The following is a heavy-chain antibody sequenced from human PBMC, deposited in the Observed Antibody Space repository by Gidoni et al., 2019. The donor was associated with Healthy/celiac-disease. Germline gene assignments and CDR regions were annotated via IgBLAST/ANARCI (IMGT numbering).Heavy chain of an antibody. CDR3: ARGSDDFWSGYYYYYYYGMDV. J-gene: IGHJ6*02. CDR2: TNPNSGGT. CDR1: GYTSTGYY. V-gene: IGHV1-2*02. Sequence: QVQLVQPGAEVKKPWASVKVSCKASGYTSTGYYLHWRRQAPGQGLEWMGWTNPNSGGTNYAQKCQGRDTMTRETSISTAYMELSRLRSDDTAVYYCARGSDDFWSGYYYYYYYGMDVWGQGTTVTVSS. D-gene: IGHD3-3*01.